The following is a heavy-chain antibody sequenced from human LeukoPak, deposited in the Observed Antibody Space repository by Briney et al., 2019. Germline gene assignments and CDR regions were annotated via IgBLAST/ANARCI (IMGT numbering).Heavy chain of an antibody. CDR3: ARDPSGWYYFDY. D-gene: IGHD6-19*01. J-gene: IGHJ4*02. CDR2: ISSSSSYI. Sequence: PGGSLRLSCAASRFTFSSYAMHWVRQAPGKGLEWVSSISSSSSYIYYADSVKGRFTISRDNAKNSLYLQMNSLRAEDTAVYYCARDPSGWYYFDYWGQGTLVTVSS. V-gene: IGHV3-21*01. CDR1: RFTFSSYA.